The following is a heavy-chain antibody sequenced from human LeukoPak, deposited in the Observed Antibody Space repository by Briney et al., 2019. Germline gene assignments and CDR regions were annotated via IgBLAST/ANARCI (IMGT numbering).Heavy chain of an antibody. Sequence: ASVKVSCKASGYTFTSYDINWVRQATGQGLEWMGWMNPNSGNTGYAQEFQGRVTMTRNTSISTAYMELSSLRSEDTAVYYCASSVDIVATEPYYFDYWGQGTLVTVSS. V-gene: IGHV1-8*01. CDR2: MNPNSGNT. CDR3: ASSVDIVATEPYYFDY. J-gene: IGHJ4*02. CDR1: GYTFTSYD. D-gene: IGHD5-12*01.